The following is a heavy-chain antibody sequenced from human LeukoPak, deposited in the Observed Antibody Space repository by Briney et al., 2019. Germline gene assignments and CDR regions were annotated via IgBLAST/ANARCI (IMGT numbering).Heavy chain of an antibody. V-gene: IGHV3-74*01. J-gene: IGHJ3*02. D-gene: IGHD2-21*01. CDR3: VRDLFPDAFDI. CDR2: ISGDGGST. CDR1: GFTFRHFW. Sequence: GGSLRLSCAASGFTFRHFWMHWVRQAPGKGLVWVSRISGDGGSTVYADSVKGRFTISRDNAKNMLYLQMNSLRGDDTALYYCVRDLFPDAFDIWGQGTMVTVFS.